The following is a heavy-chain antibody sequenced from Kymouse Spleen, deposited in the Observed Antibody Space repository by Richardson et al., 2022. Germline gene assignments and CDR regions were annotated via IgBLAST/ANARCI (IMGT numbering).Heavy chain of an antibody. CDR1: GFTFSSYS. CDR3: ARDYDILTGYSYYYYYYGMDV. V-gene: IGHV3-48*02. D-gene: IGHD3-9*01. J-gene: IGHJ6*02. CDR2: ISSSSSTI. Sequence: EVQLVESGGGLVQPGGSLRLSCAASGFTFSSYSMNWVRQAPGKGLEWVSYISSSSSTIYYADSVKGRFTISRDNAKNSLYLQMNSLRDEDTAVYYCARDYDILTGYSYYYYYYGMDVWGQGTTVTVSS.